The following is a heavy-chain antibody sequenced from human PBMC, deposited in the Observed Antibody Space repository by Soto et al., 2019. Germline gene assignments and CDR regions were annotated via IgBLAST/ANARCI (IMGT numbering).Heavy chain of an antibody. J-gene: IGHJ4*02. CDR3: ARVGILTGQIPVYYFDY. CDR1: GGSFSGYY. V-gene: IGHV4-34*01. Sequence: SETLSLTCAVYGGSFSGYYWSWIRQPPGKGLEWIGEINHSGSTNYNPSLKSRVTISVDTSKNQFSLKLSSVTAADTAVYYCARVGILTGQIPVYYFDYWGQGTLVT. CDR2: INHSGST. D-gene: IGHD3-9*01.